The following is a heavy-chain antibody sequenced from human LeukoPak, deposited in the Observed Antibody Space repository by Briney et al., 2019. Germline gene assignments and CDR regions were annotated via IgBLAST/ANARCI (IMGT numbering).Heavy chain of an antibody. V-gene: IGHV3-23*01. D-gene: IGHD4-17*01. J-gene: IGHJ1*01. Sequence: GGSLRLSCAASGFTFSSYAMSWVRQAPGKGLEWVSAISGSGGSTYYADSVKGRFTISRDNSKNTLYLQMNSLRAEDTAVYYCAKEQIHGDSRTKYFQHWGQGTLVTVSS. CDR3: AKEQIHGDSRTKYFQH. CDR1: GFTFSSYA. CDR2: ISGSGGST.